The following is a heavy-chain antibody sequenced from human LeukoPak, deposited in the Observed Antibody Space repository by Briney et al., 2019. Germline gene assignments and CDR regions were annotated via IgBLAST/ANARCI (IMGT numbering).Heavy chain of an antibody. Sequence: SETLALICNVSGGSISGYYWSWIRQPPGKGLEWIAYIYYSGSTNYNPSLKSRVTISVDTSKNQFSLKLSSVTAADTAVYYCARGRRRDGYKTYYYYGMDVWGQGTTVTVSS. V-gene: IGHV4-59*01. J-gene: IGHJ6*02. CDR2: IYYSGST. D-gene: IGHD5-24*01. CDR3: ARGRRRDGYKTYYYYGMDV. CDR1: GGSISGYY.